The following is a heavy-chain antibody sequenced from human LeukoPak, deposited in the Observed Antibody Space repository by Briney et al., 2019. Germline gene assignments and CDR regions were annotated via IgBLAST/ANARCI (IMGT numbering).Heavy chain of an antibody. V-gene: IGHV3-21*01. D-gene: IGHD6-19*01. CDR3: AKGPPSSGWYKNDAFDI. J-gene: IGHJ3*02. CDR1: GFTFSSSA. Sequence: GGSLRLSCAASGFTFSSSAMNWVRQAPGKGLEWVSSINNVASHIYYAHSVKGRFTISRDSAKNSLYLQMNSLSDEDTAVYYCAKGPPSSGWYKNDAFDIWGQGTMVTVSS. CDR2: INNVASHI.